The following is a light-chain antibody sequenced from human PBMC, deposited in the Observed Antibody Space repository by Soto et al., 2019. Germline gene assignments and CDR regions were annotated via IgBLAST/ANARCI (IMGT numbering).Light chain of an antibody. V-gene: IGKV1-39*01. CDR1: QSISSY. Sequence: IQMTQTPSSRFASVGDSVTITCRASQSISSYLNWYQQKPGKAPKLLIYAASSLQSGVPSRLSGSGSGTDLNLTISSLQPEDFATYYCQKSYSTPWTFGQGTKVDIK. CDR2: AAS. CDR3: QKSYSTPWT. J-gene: IGKJ1*01.